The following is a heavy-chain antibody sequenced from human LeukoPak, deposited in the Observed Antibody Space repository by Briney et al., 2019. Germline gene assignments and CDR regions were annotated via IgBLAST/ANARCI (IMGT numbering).Heavy chain of an antibody. CDR1: GGSISSSSYY. J-gene: IGHJ6*03. D-gene: IGHD3-9*01. CDR2: IYYSGST. CDR3: ASIPLTTSDWLLFGYYYYYMDV. Sequence: SETLSLTCTVSGGSISSSSYYWGWIRQPPGKGLEWIGSIYYSGSTYYNPSLKSRVTISVDTSKSQFSLKLSSVTAADTAVYYCASIPLTTSDWLLFGYYYYYMDVWGKGTTVTISS. V-gene: IGHV4-39*01.